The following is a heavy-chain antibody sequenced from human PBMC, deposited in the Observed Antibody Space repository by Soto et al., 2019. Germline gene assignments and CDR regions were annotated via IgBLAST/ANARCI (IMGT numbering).Heavy chain of an antibody. CDR1: GYSFTTYG. J-gene: IGHJ4*02. Sequence: GASVKVSCKTSGYSFTTYGISWVRQAPGQGLEWMGWTSSNNGKTKYAQKFQGRVTMTTDKSTNTVYMELRSLRSGDTAVYYCAREGLGYCSGGSCYGPRDYWGQGTLVTVSS. CDR3: AREGLGYCSGGSCYGPRDY. CDR2: TSSNNGKT. D-gene: IGHD2-15*01. V-gene: IGHV1-18*01.